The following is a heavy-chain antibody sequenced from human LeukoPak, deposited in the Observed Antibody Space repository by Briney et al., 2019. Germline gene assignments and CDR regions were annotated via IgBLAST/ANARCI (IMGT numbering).Heavy chain of an antibody. CDR1: GFTFTSYC. V-gene: IGHV3-7*01. CDR3: ARQYTYAYEEFDY. CDR2: IKQDGSEK. D-gene: IGHD5-18*01. Sequence: PGGSLRLSCAASGFTFTSYCMNWVRQAPGRGLEWVAYIKQDGSEKSYVDSVKGRFTISRDNAKNSLYLQMNSLRAEDTAVYYCARQYTYAYEEFDYWGQGTLVTVSS. J-gene: IGHJ4*02.